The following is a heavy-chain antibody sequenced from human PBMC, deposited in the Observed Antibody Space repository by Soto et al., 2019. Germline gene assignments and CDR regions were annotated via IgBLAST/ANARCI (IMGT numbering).Heavy chain of an antibody. CDR3: ARYSSSWYYYYYGMDV. Sequence: SETLSLTCSVSGGSINSYWWSWIRQPAGKGLEWIGRVYSSGTTDYNPSLNSRATLSVDTSKNQFSLKLSSVTVADTAVYYCARYSSSWYYYYYGMDVWGQGTTVTVSS. D-gene: IGHD6-13*01. CDR2: VYSSGTT. V-gene: IGHV4-4*07. J-gene: IGHJ6*02. CDR1: GGSINSYW.